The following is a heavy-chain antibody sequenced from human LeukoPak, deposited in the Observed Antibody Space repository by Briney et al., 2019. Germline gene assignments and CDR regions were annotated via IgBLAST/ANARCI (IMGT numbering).Heavy chain of an antibody. CDR2: INHSGST. CDR3: ARGQVVVAAIDY. CDR1: GGYFSGYY. D-gene: IGHD2-15*01. Sequence: PSETLSLTCAVHGGYFSGYYWSWIRQPPGKGLEWIGEINHSGSTNYNPSLKSRVTISVDTSKNQFSLKLSSVAAADTAVYYCARGQVVVAAIDYWGQGTLVTVSS. J-gene: IGHJ4*02. V-gene: IGHV4-34*01.